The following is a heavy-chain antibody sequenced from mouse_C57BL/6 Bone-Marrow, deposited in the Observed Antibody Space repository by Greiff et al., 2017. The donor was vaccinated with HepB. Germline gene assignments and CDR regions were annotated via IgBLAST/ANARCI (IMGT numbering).Heavy chain of an antibody. CDR3: AREGYDGYLYWYFDV. D-gene: IGHD2-3*01. V-gene: IGHV5-16*01. CDR2: INYDGSST. CDR1: GFTFSDYY. J-gene: IGHJ1*03. Sequence: EVKLMESEGGLVQPGSSMKLSCTASGFTFSDYYMAWVRQVPEKGLEWVANINYDGSSTYYLDSLKSRFIISRDNAKNILYLQMSSLKSEDTATYYCAREGYDGYLYWYFDVWGTGTTVTVSS.